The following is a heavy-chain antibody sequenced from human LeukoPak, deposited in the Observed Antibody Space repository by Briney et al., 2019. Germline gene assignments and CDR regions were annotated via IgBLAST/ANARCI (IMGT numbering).Heavy chain of an antibody. CDR3: TKEYGGRCMDH. Sequence: SLRLSCEASGFTFENFAIYWVRQAPGKGLEWVSGISWNSNSRSYADTVKGRFTISRNNAKNSVYLQMNSLTTEDTAFYYCTKEYGGRCMDHWGQGKLVAVSS. J-gene: IGHJ4*02. CDR2: ISWNSNSR. D-gene: IGHD4-23*01. CDR1: GFTFENFA. V-gene: IGHV3-9*01.